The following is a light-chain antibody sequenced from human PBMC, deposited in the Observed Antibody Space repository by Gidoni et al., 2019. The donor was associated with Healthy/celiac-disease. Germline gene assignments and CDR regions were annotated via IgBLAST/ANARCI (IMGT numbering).Light chain of an antibody. CDR3: QQYNSYSPRYT. Sequence: DIQMTQSPSTLSASVGDRVTITCRASPSISSWLAWYQQKPGKAPKLLIYKAASLESGVPSRFSGSGSGTEFTLTISSLQPDDFATYYCQQYNSYSPRYTFXXXTKLEIK. CDR2: KAA. CDR1: PSISSW. V-gene: IGKV1-5*03. J-gene: IGKJ2*01.